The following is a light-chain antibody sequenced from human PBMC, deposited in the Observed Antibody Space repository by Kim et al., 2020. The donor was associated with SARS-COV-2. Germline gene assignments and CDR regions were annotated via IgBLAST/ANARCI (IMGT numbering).Light chain of an antibody. CDR3: AAWDDSLNGSWV. J-gene: IGLJ3*02. CDR1: SSNIGSNT. Sequence: ELTQPPSASGSPGQRVTISCSGSSSNIGSNTVNWYQQLPGTAPKLLIYSNNQRPSGVPDRFSGSKSGTSASLAISGLQSEDEADYYCAAWDDSLNGSWVFGGGTQLTVL. CDR2: SNN. V-gene: IGLV1-44*01.